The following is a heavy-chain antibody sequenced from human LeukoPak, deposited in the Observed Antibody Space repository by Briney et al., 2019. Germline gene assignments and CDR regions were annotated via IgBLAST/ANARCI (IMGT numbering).Heavy chain of an antibody. CDR3: ARVRVATTGRYDALNL. D-gene: IGHD5-12*01. CDR2: IKEDGSEK. J-gene: IGHJ3*01. V-gene: IGHV3-7*01. Sequence: PGGSLRLSCAASGFAFSSYWMSWVRQAPGKGLEWVAHIKEDGSEKYYVDSVKGRFIISRDNAKNSLYLQMNSLRADDTAVYYCARVRVATTGRYDALNLWGQGTMVTVSS. CDR1: GFAFSSYW.